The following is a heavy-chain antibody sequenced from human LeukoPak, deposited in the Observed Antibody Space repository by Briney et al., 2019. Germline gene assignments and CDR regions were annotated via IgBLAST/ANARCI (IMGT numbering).Heavy chain of an antibody. CDR3: AKDATIAAADY. V-gene: IGHV3-30*18. D-gene: IGHD6-13*01. CDR2: ISYDGSNK. J-gene: IGHJ4*02. CDR1: GFTFSSYG. Sequence: GRSLRLSCAASGFTFSSYGMHWVRQAPGKGLEWVAVISYDGSNKYYADSVKGRFTISRDNSKNTLYLQMNSLSAEDTAVYYCAKDATIAAADYWGQGTLVTVSS.